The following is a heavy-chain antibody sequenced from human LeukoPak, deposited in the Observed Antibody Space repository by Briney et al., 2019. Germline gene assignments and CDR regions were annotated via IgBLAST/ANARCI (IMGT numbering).Heavy chain of an antibody. J-gene: IGHJ6*03. Sequence: ASVKVSCKASGGTFSIYAISWVRQAPGQGLEWMGGIIPIFGTANYAQKFQGRVTITTDESTSTAYMELSSLRSEDTAVYYCARGRRGNYYYYYMDVWGKGTTVTVSS. V-gene: IGHV1-69*05. CDR3: ARGRRGNYYYYYMDV. D-gene: IGHD3-16*01. CDR2: IIPIFGTA. CDR1: GGTFSIYA.